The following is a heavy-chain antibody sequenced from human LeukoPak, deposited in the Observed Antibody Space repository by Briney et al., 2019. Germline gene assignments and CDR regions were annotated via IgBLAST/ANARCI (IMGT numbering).Heavy chain of an antibody. Sequence: ASVKVSCKASGYTFTGYYMQWVRQAPGQGLEWMGWINPNSGGTNYAQKFQGRVTMTRDTSISTAYMELSRLRSDDTAVYYCARDPKALIVGATKGLDYWGQGTLVTVSS. J-gene: IGHJ4*02. CDR2: INPNSGGT. V-gene: IGHV1-2*02. CDR1: GYTFTGYY. CDR3: ARDPKALIVGATKGLDY. D-gene: IGHD1-26*01.